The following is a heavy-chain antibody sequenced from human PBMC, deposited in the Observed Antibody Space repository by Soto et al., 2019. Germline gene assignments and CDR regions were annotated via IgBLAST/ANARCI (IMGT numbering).Heavy chain of an antibody. V-gene: IGHV1-3*01. CDR2: INAGNGNT. CDR1: GYTFTSYA. CDR3: ASYPPGFVFYYYHHNRIDI. D-gene: IGHD3-10*01. Sequence: ASVKVSCKASGYTFTSYAMHWVRQAPGQRLEWMGWINAGNGNTKYSQKFHGRVTITRDTSASTAYMELSSLRSEDTAVYYCASYPPGFVFYYYHHNRIDIWGQRTTVTVSS. J-gene: IGHJ6*02.